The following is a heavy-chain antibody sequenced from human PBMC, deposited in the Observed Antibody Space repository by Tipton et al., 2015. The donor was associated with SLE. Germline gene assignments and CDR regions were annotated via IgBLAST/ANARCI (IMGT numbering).Heavy chain of an antibody. D-gene: IGHD3-16*01. CDR1: GFTFSNYW. Sequence: SLRLSCAASGFTFSNYWMHWVRQAPGKGLVWVSRINSDGSSTSYADSVKGRFTISRDNAKNTLYLQLNSLRVEDTAVYYCTTGGSPSPMGHAYWGQGTLLTVSS. V-gene: IGHV3-74*01. J-gene: IGHJ4*02. CDR3: TTGGSPSPMGHAY. CDR2: INSDGSST.